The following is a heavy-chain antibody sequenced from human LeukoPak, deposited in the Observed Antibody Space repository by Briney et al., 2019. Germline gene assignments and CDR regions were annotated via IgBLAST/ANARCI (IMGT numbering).Heavy chain of an antibody. D-gene: IGHD3/OR15-3a*01. CDR1: GFTFSNAW. V-gene: IGHV3-15*01. Sequence: GGSLRLSCAASGFTFSNAWMSWVRQAPGKGLDWVGRIRSKTDGGTADHAASVKGRFTISRDDSKNMLYLQMNSLKTEDTAVYYCSTWTDLYDYWGQGTLVTVSS. CDR2: IRSKTDGGTA. CDR3: STWTDLYDY. J-gene: IGHJ4*02.